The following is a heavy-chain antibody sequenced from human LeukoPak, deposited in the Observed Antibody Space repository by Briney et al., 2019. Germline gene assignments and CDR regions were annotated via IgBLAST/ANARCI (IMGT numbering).Heavy chain of an antibody. CDR1: GGSFSGYY. V-gene: IGHV4-34*01. CDR2: INHSGST. D-gene: IGHD3-9*01. CDR3: AARDVLTGLHDY. J-gene: IGHJ4*02. Sequence: SETLSLTCAVYGGSFSGYYWSWIRQPPGKGLEWIGEINHSGSTNYNPSLKSRVTISIDTSKSQFSLKLSSVTAADTAVYYCAARDVLTGLHDYWGQGTLVTVSS.